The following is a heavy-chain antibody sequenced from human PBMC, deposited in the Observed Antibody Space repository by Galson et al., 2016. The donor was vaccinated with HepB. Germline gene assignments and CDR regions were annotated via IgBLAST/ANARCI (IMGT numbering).Heavy chain of an antibody. CDR2: VYWDDDK. CDR1: GFSLTTGGLG. D-gene: IGHD6-13*01. J-gene: IGHJ4*02. V-gene: IGHV2-5*02. CDR3: AHRRGGQQPDY. Sequence: PALVKPTQTLTLTCTFSGFSLTTGGLGVGWIRQPPGKALGWLALVYWDDDKRYSPSLKSRLTINKDTSKNQVVLTMTNMDPVDTATYYCAHRRGGQQPDYWGQGTLVTVSS.